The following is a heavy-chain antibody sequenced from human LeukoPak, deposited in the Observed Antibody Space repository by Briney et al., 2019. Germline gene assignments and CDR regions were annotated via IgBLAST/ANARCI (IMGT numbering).Heavy chain of an antibody. CDR2: IGGDGGST. V-gene: IGHV3-43*02. Sequence: GGSLRLSCAASGFTFDDYAMHWVRQAPGKGLEWVSLIGGDGGSTYYADSVKGRFTISRDNSKNSLYLQMNSLRTEDTALYYCAKASSYSGSYYGFDYWGQGTLVTVSS. CDR1: GFTFDDYA. J-gene: IGHJ4*02. CDR3: AKASSYSGSYYGFDY. D-gene: IGHD1-26*01.